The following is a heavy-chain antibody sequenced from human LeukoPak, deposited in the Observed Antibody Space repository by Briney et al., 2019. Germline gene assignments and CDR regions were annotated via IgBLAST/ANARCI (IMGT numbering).Heavy chain of an antibody. Sequence: SETLSLTCAVYGGSFSGYYWSWIRQPPGKGLEWIGEINHSGSTNYNPSLKSRVTISVDTSKNQFSLKLSSVTAADTAVYYCARLGYYYDSSGYIDAFDIWGQGTMVTVSS. D-gene: IGHD3-22*01. V-gene: IGHV4-34*01. CDR2: INHSGST. CDR3: ARLGYYYDSSGYIDAFDI. CDR1: GGSFSGYY. J-gene: IGHJ3*02.